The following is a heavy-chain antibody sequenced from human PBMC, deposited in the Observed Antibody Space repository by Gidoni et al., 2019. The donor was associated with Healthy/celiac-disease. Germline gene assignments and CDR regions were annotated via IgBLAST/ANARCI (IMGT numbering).Heavy chain of an antibody. D-gene: IGHD6-13*01. V-gene: IGHV3-66*02. Sequence: EVQLVESGGGLVQPGGSLRLSCAASGFTVRSNYMSWVRQAPGKGLEWVSVIYSGGSTYYADTVKGRFTISRDNSKNTLYLQMNSLRAEDTAVYYCARDAALAGSSWYVGAPYGMDVWGQGTTVTVSS. CDR1: GFTVRSNY. J-gene: IGHJ6*02. CDR3: ARDAALAGSSWYVGAPYGMDV. CDR2: IYSGGST.